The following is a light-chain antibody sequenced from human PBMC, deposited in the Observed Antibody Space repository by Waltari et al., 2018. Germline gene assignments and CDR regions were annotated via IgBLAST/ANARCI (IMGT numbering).Light chain of an antibody. CDR3: AAWDDSLNGFYV. J-gene: IGLJ1*01. Sequence: QSVLTQPPSASGTPGQRVTISCSGSSSNIATNTVNWYQQLPGTAPNPLIYNNNQWPSGVPDRFSGSKSGTSASLAISGLQSEDEADYYCAAWDDSLNGFYVFGTGTKVTVL. V-gene: IGLV1-44*01. CDR1: SSNIATNT. CDR2: NNN.